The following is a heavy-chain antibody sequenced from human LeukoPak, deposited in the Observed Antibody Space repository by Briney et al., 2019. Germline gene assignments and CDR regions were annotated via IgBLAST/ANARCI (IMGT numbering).Heavy chain of an antibody. CDR1: GGSISSSSYY. CDR2: IYYSGST. Sequence: PSETLSLTCTVSGGSISSSSYYWGWIRQPPGKGLEWIGSIYYSGSTYYNPSLKSRVTISVDTSKNQFSLKLSSVTAADTAVYYCARHLYQGGHWFDPWGQGTLVTVSS. V-gene: IGHV4-39*01. D-gene: IGHD3-16*01. J-gene: IGHJ5*02. CDR3: ARHLYQGGHWFDP.